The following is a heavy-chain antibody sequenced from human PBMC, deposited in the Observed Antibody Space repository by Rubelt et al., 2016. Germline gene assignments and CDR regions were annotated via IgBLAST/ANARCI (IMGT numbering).Heavy chain of an antibody. V-gene: IGHV4-59*01. CDR3: ARGPQWELPTYDY. D-gene: IGHD1-26*01. CDR1: GVSIISYY. CDR2: ISYRGGT. Sequence: QVQLQESGPGLVKPSETLSLTCTVSGVSIISYYWSWIRQPPGKGLEWIGFISYRGGTNYTPYLKSRVTIKVDTSKNHFSLKLTSVTAADAAVYYCARGPQWELPTYDYWGQGILVTVSS. J-gene: IGHJ4*02.